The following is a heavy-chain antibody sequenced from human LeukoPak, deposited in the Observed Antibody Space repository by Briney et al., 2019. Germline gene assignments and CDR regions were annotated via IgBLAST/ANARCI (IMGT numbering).Heavy chain of an antibody. D-gene: IGHD3-3*01. V-gene: IGHV4-4*02. CDR3: ARLGDFWSGQSN. CDR2: IYHSGST. CDR1: GGSISSSNW. Sequence: PSGTLSLTCAVSGGSISSSNWWSWVRQPPGKGLEWIGEIYHSGSTNYNPSLKSRVTISVDKSKNQFFLKLTSVTAADTAVYYCARLGDFWSGQSNWGQGTLVTVSS. J-gene: IGHJ4*02.